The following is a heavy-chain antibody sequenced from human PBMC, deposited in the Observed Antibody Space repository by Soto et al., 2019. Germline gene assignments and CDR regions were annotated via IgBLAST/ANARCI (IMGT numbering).Heavy chain of an antibody. CDR2: IYYSGST. CDR3: ARDMHSYDRSGYPGPGFFDY. D-gene: IGHD3-22*01. J-gene: IGHJ4*02. Sequence: PSETLSLTCTVSGGSISSYYWSWIRQPPGKGLEWIGYIYYSGSTNYNPSLKSRVTISVDTSKNQFSLKLSSVTAADTAVSYCARDMHSYDRSGYPGPGFFDYWGQGSLVTGSS. CDR1: GGSISSYY. V-gene: IGHV4-59*01.